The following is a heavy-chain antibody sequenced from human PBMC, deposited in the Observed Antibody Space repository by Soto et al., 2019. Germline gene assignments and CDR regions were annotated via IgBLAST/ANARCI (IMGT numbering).Heavy chain of an antibody. V-gene: IGHV4-59*01. J-gene: IGHJ5*02. CDR1: GGSISSYY. D-gene: IGHD4-17*01. CDR2: IYYSGST. CDR3: AREFYGDYAAWFDP. Sequence: PSETLSLTCTVSGGSISSYYWSWIRQPPGKGLEWIGYIYYSGSTNYNPSLESRVTISVDTSKNQFSLKLSSVTAADTAVYYCAREFYGDYAAWFDPWGQGTLVTVSS.